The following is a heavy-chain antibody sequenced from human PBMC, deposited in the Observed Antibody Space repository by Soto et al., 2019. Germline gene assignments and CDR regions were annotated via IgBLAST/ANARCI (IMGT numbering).Heavy chain of an antibody. CDR2: ISSTTNYI. V-gene: IGHV3-21*06. CDR3: ARGSEDLTSNFDY. J-gene: IGHJ4*02. Sequence: GGSLRLSCAASGFTFTRYSMNWVRQAPGKGLEWVSSISSTTNYIYYGDSMKGRFTISRDNAKNSLYLEMNSLRAEDTAVYYCARGSEDLTSNFDYWGQGTLVTVSS. CDR1: GFTFTRYS.